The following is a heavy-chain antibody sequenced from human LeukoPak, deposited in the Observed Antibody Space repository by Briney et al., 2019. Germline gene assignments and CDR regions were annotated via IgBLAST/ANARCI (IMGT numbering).Heavy chain of an antibody. V-gene: IGHV3-21*01. CDR1: GFIFTTYT. J-gene: IGHJ4*02. CDR2: VTHSSTYI. Sequence: GGSLRLSRAASGFIFTTYTMNWVCQAPGKGLEWVSSVTHSSTYIFYAGSVKGRFTISRDNAKNSVYLQMNSLRAEDTAVYYCARGNDILTAWGQGTLVTVSS. CDR3: ARGNDILTA. D-gene: IGHD3-9*01.